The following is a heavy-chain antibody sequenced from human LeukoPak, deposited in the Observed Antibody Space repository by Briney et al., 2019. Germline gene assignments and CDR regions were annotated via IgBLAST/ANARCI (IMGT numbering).Heavy chain of an antibody. J-gene: IGHJ4*02. CDR2: INPSGGST. Sequence: ASVKVSCKASGYTFTSYYMHWVRQAPGQGLEWMGIINPSGGSTSYAQKFQGRVTMTRDMSTSTVYMELSSLRSEDTAVYYCARAKDSGYSGYDMIHWGQGTLVTVSS. V-gene: IGHV1-46*01. CDR1: GYTFTSYY. D-gene: IGHD5-12*01. CDR3: ARAKDSGYSGYDMIH.